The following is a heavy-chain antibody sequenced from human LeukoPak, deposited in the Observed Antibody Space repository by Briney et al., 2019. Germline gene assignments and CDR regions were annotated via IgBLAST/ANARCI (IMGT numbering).Heavy chain of an antibody. V-gene: IGHV4-4*07. CDR3: ARLVYSGSCYYFDY. CDR1: GGSISSYY. D-gene: IGHD1-26*01. J-gene: IGHJ4*02. CDR2: IYTSGST. Sequence: SETLSLTRTVSGGSISSYYWSWIRQPAGKGLEWIGRIYTSGSTNYNPSLKSRVTMSVDTSKNQFSLKLSSVTAADTAVYYCARLVYSGSCYYFDYWGQGTLVTVSS.